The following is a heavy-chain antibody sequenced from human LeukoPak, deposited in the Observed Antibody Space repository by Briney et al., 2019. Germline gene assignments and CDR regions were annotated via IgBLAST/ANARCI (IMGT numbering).Heavy chain of an antibody. Sequence: PSQTLSLTCTVSGVYITNGLYFWNWIRQPAGTGLEWIGRIYSNGDTNYNPSLKSRVTISQDRTRNQFSLKLSSVTAADTAVYYCARKVGRGTFDIWGQGTLVTVSS. V-gene: IGHV4-61*02. J-gene: IGHJ3*02. CDR3: ARKVGRGTFDI. CDR1: GVYITNGLYF. CDR2: IYSNGDT.